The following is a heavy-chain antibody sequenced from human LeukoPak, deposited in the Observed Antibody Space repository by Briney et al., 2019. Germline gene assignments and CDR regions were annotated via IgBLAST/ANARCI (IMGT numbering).Heavy chain of an antibody. CDR1: GFNLNTYA. CDR3: ARHSPYSHGYFDS. J-gene: IGHJ4*02. D-gene: IGHD5-18*01. V-gene: IGHV3-23*01. CDR2: ISNTAGST. Sequence: GGSLRLSCEVSGFNLNTYAMSWVRQAPGKALEWVSAISNTAGSTYYADSGKGRFTISRDTFKNTLFLQMDTLRAEDTAVYFCARHSPYSHGYFDSWGQGALVTVSS.